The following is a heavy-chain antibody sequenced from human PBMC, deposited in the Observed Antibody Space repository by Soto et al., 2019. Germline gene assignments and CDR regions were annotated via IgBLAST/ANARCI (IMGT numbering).Heavy chain of an antibody. Sequence: ASVKVSCKASGYTFTSYGISWVRQAPGQGLEWMGWISAYNGNTSYAQKLQGRVTMTTDTSTSTAYMELSSLRSEDTAVYYCAREGGKYDFWSGYYYYYMDVWGKGTTVTVSS. V-gene: IGHV1-18*01. D-gene: IGHD3-3*01. CDR1: GYTFTSYG. CDR2: ISAYNGNT. CDR3: AREGGKYDFWSGYYYYYMDV. J-gene: IGHJ6*03.